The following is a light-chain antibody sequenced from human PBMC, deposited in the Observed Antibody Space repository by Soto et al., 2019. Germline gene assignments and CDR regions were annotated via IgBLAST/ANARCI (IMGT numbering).Light chain of an antibody. V-gene: IGLV2-8*01. Sequence: QSALTQPPSASGSPGQSVTISCTGTSSDIGAYNYVSWYQQHPGKVPKLLIYEVSKWPSGVPDRFSGSKSGNTAYLTVSGLQAGDEADYYWLSYTTPKNLVFGGGTKLTVL. J-gene: IGLJ2*01. CDR2: EVS. CDR3: LSYTTPKNLV. CDR1: SSDIGAYNY.